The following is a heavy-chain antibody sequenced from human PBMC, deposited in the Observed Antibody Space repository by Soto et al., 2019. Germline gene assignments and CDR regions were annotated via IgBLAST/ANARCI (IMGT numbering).Heavy chain of an antibody. CDR1: EFMFSAHS. V-gene: IGHV3-48*02. Sequence: EVQLVESGGGLVQPGGSLRLSCEVSEFMFSAHSMNWVRQAPGKGLEWLSYICRRSQTKYYADSVKGRFTISRDNAKNALYLQMDSLRDEDTAVYCCAREDIMGVRSFDYWGQGTLVTVSS. J-gene: IGHJ4*02. D-gene: IGHD1-26*01. CDR2: ICRRSQTK. CDR3: AREDIMGVRSFDY.